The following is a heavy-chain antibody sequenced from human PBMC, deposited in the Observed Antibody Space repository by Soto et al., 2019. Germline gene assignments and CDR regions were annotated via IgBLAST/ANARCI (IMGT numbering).Heavy chain of an antibody. V-gene: IGHV1-69*13. Sequence: SVKVSCKASGGTFSSYAISWVRQAPGQGLEWMGEIIPIFGTANYAQKFQGRVTITADESTSTAYMELSSLRSEDTAVYYCARDRGSSSGYYPYWFDPWGQGTLVTVS. D-gene: IGHD3-22*01. J-gene: IGHJ5*02. CDR3: ARDRGSSSGYYPYWFDP. CDR2: IIPIFGTA. CDR1: GGTFSSYA.